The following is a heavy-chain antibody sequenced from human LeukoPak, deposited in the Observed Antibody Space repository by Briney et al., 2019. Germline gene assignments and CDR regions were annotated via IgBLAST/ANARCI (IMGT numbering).Heavy chain of an antibody. Sequence: SETLSLTCTVSGGSIDTYYWSWIRQPPGKGLEWIGYIYYSGSTSYNPSLKSRITMSVDTSKNQFSLKLKSVTAADTAMYYCARGVAYYDSSKREYGMDVWGQGTTVTVSS. J-gene: IGHJ6*02. CDR1: GGSIDTYY. CDR2: IYYSGST. CDR3: ARGVAYYDSSKREYGMDV. D-gene: IGHD3-22*01. V-gene: IGHV4-59*01.